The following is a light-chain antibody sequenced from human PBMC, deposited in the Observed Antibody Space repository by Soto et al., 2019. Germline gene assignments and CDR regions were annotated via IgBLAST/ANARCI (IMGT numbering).Light chain of an antibody. Sequence: DIKMTKSHSTLSASVGDRVTITCRASQSISSWLAWYQEKRGKVPKLLIYDASKSESGVPSRFSASGSGTVFTLTISSLQPDDFATYYFQQFNTYALAFGGGTKVDIK. CDR2: DAS. V-gene: IGKV1-5*01. CDR3: QQFNTYALA. J-gene: IGKJ4*02. CDR1: QSISSW.